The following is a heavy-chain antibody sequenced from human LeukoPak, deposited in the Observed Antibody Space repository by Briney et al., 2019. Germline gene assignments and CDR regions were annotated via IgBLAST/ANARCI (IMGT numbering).Heavy chain of an antibody. Sequence: SETLSLTCTVSGGSISSSSYYWGWIRQPPGKGLEWIGSIYYSGSTYYNPSLKSRVTISVDTSKNQFCLKVNSVTAADRAVYYCARHEGSYYDKSGYTFDYWGQGTLVTVSS. D-gene: IGHD3-22*01. J-gene: IGHJ4*02. CDR2: IYYSGST. CDR1: GGSISSSSYY. V-gene: IGHV4-39*01. CDR3: ARHEGSYYDKSGYTFDY.